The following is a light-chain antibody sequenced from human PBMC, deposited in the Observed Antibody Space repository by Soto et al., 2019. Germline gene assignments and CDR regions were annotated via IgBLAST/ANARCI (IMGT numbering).Light chain of an antibody. CDR3: HQRQSWPRT. CDR2: QTS. V-gene: IGKV3-11*01. Sequence: EIVLTPSPATLSSFPGDRVPLSCRASQYINTRLAWYQHRPGQSPRLLIYQTSLRAAGIPARFSASGSGTDFTLTISDVQPEDFALYYCHQRQSWPRTFGQGTKVDI. J-gene: IGKJ1*01. CDR1: QYINTR.